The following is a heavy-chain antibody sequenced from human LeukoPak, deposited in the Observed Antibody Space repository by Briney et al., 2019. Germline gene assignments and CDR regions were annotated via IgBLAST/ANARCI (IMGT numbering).Heavy chain of an antibody. CDR2: INQSGST. Sequence: PSETLSLTCGVSGGSFSGYYWSWVHQPPGKGLEWIGEINQSGSTNYNPSLKNRVTISIDTSDHQFYLMLSSVTATDTAVYYCAINEVTASYYKSDHWGQGILVTVSS. CDR1: GGSFSGYY. V-gene: IGHV4-34*01. J-gene: IGHJ4*02. CDR3: AINEVTASYYKSDH. D-gene: IGHD3-10*01.